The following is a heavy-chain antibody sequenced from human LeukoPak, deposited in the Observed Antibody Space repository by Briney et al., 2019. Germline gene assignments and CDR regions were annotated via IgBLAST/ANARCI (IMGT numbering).Heavy chain of an antibody. CDR1: GGSISSYY. CDR3: ASTVTTFSYYYYYYMDV. J-gene: IGHJ6*03. Sequence: SETLSLTCTVSGGSISSYYWSWIRQPPGKGLEWIGYIYYSGSTNYNPSLKSRVTISVDTSKNQFSLKLSSVTAADTAVYYCASTVTTFSYYYYYYMDVWGKGTTVTVSS. CDR2: IYYSGST. D-gene: IGHD4-17*01. V-gene: IGHV4-59*08.